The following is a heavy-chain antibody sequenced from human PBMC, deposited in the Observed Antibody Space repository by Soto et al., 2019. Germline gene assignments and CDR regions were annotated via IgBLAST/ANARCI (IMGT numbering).Heavy chain of an antibody. J-gene: IGHJ4*02. CDR2: ISSSSSYI. CDR3: ARGGGYYDSSGYFDY. Sequence: EVQLVESGGGLVKPGGSLRLSCAASGFTFSSYSMNWVCQAPGKGLEWVSSISSSSSYIYYADSVKGRFTISRDNAKNSLYLQMNSLRAEDTAVYYCARGGGYYDSSGYFDYWGQGTLVTVSS. CDR1: GFTFSSYS. D-gene: IGHD3-22*01. V-gene: IGHV3-21*01.